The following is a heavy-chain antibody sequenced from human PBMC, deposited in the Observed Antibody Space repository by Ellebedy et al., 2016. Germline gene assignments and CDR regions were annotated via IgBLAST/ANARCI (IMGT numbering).Heavy chain of an antibody. Sequence: SETLSLXCAVSGGSIGSGGYSWSWIRQPPGKGLEWIGYIYHSGSTYYNPSLKSRVTISVDRSKNQFSLKLSSVIAADTAVYYCARVVSLGMDVWGQGATVTVSS. CDR2: IYHSGST. V-gene: IGHV4-30-2*01. J-gene: IGHJ6*02. CDR3: ARVVSLGMDV. D-gene: IGHD2/OR15-2a*01. CDR1: GGSIGSGGYS.